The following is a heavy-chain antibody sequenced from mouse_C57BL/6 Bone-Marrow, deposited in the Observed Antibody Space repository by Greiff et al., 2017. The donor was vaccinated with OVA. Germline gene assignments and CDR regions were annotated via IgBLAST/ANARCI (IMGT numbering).Heavy chain of an antibody. J-gene: IGHJ2*01. CDR3: ARRLRLDY. CDR2: INPNTGGT. CDR1: GYTFTDYY. Sequence: EVQLQQSGPELVKPGASVKISCKASGYTFTDYYMNWVKQSHGKSLEWIGDINPNTGGTSYNQKFKGKATLTVDKSSSTAYMELRSLTSEDSAVYYCARRLRLDYWGQGTTLTVSS. V-gene: IGHV1-26*01. D-gene: IGHD2-2*01.